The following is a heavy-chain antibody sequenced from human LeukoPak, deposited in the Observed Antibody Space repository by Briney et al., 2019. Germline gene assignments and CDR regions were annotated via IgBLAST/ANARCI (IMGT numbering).Heavy chain of an antibody. Sequence: SETLSLTCAVSGGSISSYYWSWIRQPPGTGLEWIGFIYYSGSTNYNPSLESRVTISVDTSKKQFSLKLSSVTAADTAVYYCARGKWIQLHWGQGTLVTVSS. J-gene: IGHJ4*02. CDR1: GGSISSYY. V-gene: IGHV4-59*12. D-gene: IGHD5-18*01. CDR2: IYYSGST. CDR3: ARGKWIQLH.